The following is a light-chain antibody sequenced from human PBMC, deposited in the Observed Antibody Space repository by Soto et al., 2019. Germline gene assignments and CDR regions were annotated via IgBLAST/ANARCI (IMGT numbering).Light chain of an antibody. Sequence: QSVLTQPPSASGSPGQSVTISCTGTSSDVGTYNYVSWYQQHSGKAPKLMIYEVSKRPSGVPDRFSGSKSANTASLTVSGLQPEDEADYYCSSYAGSNSVVFGGGTQLTVL. J-gene: IGLJ2*01. CDR2: EVS. CDR1: SSDVGTYNY. CDR3: SSYAGSNSVV. V-gene: IGLV2-8*01.